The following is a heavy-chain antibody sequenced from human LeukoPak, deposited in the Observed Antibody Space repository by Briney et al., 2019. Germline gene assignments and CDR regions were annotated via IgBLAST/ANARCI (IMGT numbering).Heavy chain of an antibody. J-gene: IGHJ5*02. CDR1: GGSISSYY. CDR2: IYYSGST. D-gene: IGHD3-10*01. CDR3: ARHAPNGSGSYFHPPHTNWFDP. Sequence: PSETLSLTCTVSGGSISSYYWSWIRQPPGKGLEWIGYIYYSGSTNYNPSLKSRVTISVDTSKNQFSLKLSSVTAADTAVYYCARHAPNGSGSYFHPPHTNWFDPWGQGTLVTVSS. V-gene: IGHV4-59*08.